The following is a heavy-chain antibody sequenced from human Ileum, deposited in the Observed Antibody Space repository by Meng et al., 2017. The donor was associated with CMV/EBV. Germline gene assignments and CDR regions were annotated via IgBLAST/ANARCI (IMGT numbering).Heavy chain of an antibody. Sequence: SLSTSGVSVAWIRQPPGKALECLGIIYWDDDKRYNPSLTSRLSITKDTSKNQVVLTMTNMDPVDTATYYCAHRLPGVGSGWDSGVFDYWGHGTLVTVSS. CDR2: IYWDDDK. V-gene: IGHV2-5*02. J-gene: IGHJ4*01. CDR1: SLSTSGVS. CDR3: AHRLPGVGSGWDSGVFDY. D-gene: IGHD2-15*01.